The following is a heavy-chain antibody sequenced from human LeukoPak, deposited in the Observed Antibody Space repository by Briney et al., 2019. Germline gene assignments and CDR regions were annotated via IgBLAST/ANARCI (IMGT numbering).Heavy chain of an antibody. D-gene: IGHD1-26*01. J-gene: IGHJ4*02. CDR1: GYTFTNYG. Sequence: ASGKVSCKASGYTFTNYGISWMRQAPGQGLEWMGWITTYNGYTNYAQKFQGRVTMTTDTSTSTAYMELRSLRSDDAAVYYCARLSGSYYIFDYWGQGTLVTVSS. V-gene: IGHV1-18*01. CDR3: ARLSGSYYIFDY. CDR2: ITTYNGYT.